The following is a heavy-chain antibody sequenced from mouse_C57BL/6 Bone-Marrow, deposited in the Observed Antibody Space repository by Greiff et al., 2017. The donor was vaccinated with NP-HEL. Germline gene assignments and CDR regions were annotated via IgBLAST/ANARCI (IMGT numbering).Heavy chain of an antibody. Sequence: EVMLVESEGGLVQPGSSMKLSCTASGFTFSDYYMAWVRQVPEKGLEWVANINYDGSSTYYLDSLKSRFIISRDNAKNILYLQMSSLKSEDTATYYCARDHYDYAMDYWGQGTSVTVSS. V-gene: IGHV5-16*01. CDR1: GFTFSDYY. D-gene: IGHD1-2*01. CDR2: INYDGSST. J-gene: IGHJ4*01. CDR3: ARDHYDYAMDY.